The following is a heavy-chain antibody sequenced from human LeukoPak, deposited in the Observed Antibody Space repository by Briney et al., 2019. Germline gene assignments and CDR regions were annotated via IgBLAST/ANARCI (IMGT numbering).Heavy chain of an antibody. V-gene: IGHV1-8*01. Sequence: ALVKVSCKASGYTFTSYDINWVRQATGQGLEWMGWMNPNSGNTGYAQKFQGRVTMTRNTSISTAYMELSSLRSEDTAVYYCARPSDGWFGEQFGGMDVWGQGTTVTVSS. CDR1: GYTFTSYD. D-gene: IGHD3-10*01. CDR3: ARPSDGWFGEQFGGMDV. J-gene: IGHJ6*02. CDR2: MNPNSGNT.